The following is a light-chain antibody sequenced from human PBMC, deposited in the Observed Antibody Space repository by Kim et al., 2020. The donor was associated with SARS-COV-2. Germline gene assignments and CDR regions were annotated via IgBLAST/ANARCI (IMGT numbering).Light chain of an antibody. J-gene: IGKJ4*01. CDR1: QSISTN. CDR3: QQYNTWPT. Sequence: TLMTQSPATLSVSPGERATLSCRASQSISTNLAWYQQKPGQAPRLLIYGASTRATRVPARFSGSGSGTEFTLTVSSLQSEDFAVYYCQQYNTWPTFGGGTKVDIK. V-gene: IGKV3-15*01. CDR2: GAS.